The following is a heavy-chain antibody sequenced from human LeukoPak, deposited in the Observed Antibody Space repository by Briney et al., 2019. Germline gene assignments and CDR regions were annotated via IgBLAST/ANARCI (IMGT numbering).Heavy chain of an antibody. CDR1: GYTFTSYY. D-gene: IGHD3-10*01. J-gene: IGHJ4*02. V-gene: IGHV1-46*01. Sequence: ASVKVSCKASGYTFTSYYMHWVRQAPGQGLEWMGIINPSGGSTSYAQKLQGRVTMTRDTSTSTVYMELSSLRSEDTAVYYCARDYYGSGSYPHFDYWGQGTLVTVSS. CDR2: INPSGGST. CDR3: ARDYYGSGSYPHFDY.